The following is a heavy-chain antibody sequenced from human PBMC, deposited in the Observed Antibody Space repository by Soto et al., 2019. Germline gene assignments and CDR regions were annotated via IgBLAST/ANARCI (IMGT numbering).Heavy chain of an antibody. D-gene: IGHD6-19*01. CDR3: AKDQSQQWLIYYFDY. Sequence: QVQLVESGGGVVQPGRSLRLSCAASGFTFSSYGMHWVRQAPGKGLEWVAVISYDGSNKYYADSVKGRFTISRDNSKNTLDLQMNSLRAEDTAVYYCAKDQSQQWLIYYFDYWGQGTLVTVSS. CDR1: GFTFSSYG. CDR2: ISYDGSNK. V-gene: IGHV3-30*18. J-gene: IGHJ4*02.